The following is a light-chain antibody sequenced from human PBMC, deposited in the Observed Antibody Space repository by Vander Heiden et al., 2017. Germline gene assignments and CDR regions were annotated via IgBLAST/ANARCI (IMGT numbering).Light chain of an antibody. CDR1: QDISNF. Sequence: DLQMTQSPSSLSASLGDRVTITCRASQDISNFLAWYQHRPGQATKLQISAASNLQSGVPSRFSGGRSGTEFTLTISSLHPEDVATYFCLSYYSAPWTFGQGTKVEIK. V-gene: IGKV1-27*01. J-gene: IGKJ1*01. CDR3: LSYYSAPWT. CDR2: AAS.